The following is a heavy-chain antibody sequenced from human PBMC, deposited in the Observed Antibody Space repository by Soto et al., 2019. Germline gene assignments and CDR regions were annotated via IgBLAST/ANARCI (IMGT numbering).Heavy chain of an antibody. CDR1: GFTFSSYS. J-gene: IGHJ4*02. V-gene: IGHV3-48*02. CDR2: ITSSGTTV. CDR3: ARGSSNWAYYFDF. D-gene: IGHD6-13*01. Sequence: EVHLVESGGGLVQPGGSLRLSCAASGFTFSSYSLNWVRQAPGKGLEWVSYITSSGTTVYYADSVRGRFTISRVNAKNSLYLQMTSLRDDDTAVYYCARGSSNWAYYFDFWGQGTLVTVSS.